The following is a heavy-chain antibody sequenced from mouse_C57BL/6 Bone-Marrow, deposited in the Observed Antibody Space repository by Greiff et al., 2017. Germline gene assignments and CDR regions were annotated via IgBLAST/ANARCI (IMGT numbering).Heavy chain of an antibody. Sequence: DVQLVESGGGLVKPGGSLKLSCAASGFTFSSYTMSWVRPTPEKRLQWVAAISGGGGNTYYPDSVKGRFTISRDNDKNILYLQMSSLRSEDTALYYCSRQVTTVLATKYFDVWGTGTTVTVSS. D-gene: IGHD1-1*01. J-gene: IGHJ1*03. CDR2: ISGGGGNT. CDR1: GFTFSSYT. CDR3: SRQVTTVLATKYFDV. V-gene: IGHV5-9*01.